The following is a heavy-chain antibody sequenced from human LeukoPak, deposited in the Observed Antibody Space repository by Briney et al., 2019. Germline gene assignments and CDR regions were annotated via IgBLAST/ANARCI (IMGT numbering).Heavy chain of an antibody. CDR3: ARDGRYDFWSGYYDY. CDR1: GFTFSSYA. D-gene: IGHD3-3*01. J-gene: IGHJ4*02. V-gene: IGHV3-30*04. Sequence: PGGSLRLSCAASGFTFSSYAMHWVRQAPGKGLEWVAVISYDGSNKYYADSVKGRFTISRDNSKNTLYLQMNSLRAEDTAVYYCARDGRYDFWSGYYDYWGQGTLVTVSS. CDR2: ISYDGSNK.